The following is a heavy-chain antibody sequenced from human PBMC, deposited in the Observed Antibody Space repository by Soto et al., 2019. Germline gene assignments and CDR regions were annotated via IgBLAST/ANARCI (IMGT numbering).Heavy chain of an antibody. D-gene: IGHD6-13*01. V-gene: IGHV4-39*07. J-gene: IGHJ3*02. CDR3: ARGVYPGGAFDI. CDR2: IYYSGST. Sequence: SETLSLTCTVSGGSISSSSYYWGWIRQPPGKGLEWIGSIYYSGSTYYNPSLKSRVTISVDTSKNQFSLKLSSVTAADTAVYYCARGVYPGGAFDIWGQGTMVTVSS. CDR1: GGSISSSSYY.